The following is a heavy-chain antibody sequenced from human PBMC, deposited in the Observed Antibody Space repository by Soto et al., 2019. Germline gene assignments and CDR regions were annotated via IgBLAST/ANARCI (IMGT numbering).Heavy chain of an antibody. CDR3: ARHIPSSSRPTKPPRGYFDY. D-gene: IGHD6-6*01. CDR1: GGSISSSSYY. CDR2: IYYSGST. Sequence: SETLSLTCTVSGGSISSSSYYWGWIRQPPGKGLEWIGSIYYSGSTYYNPSLKSRVTISVDTSKNQFSLKLSSVTAADTAVHYCARHIPSSSRPTKPPRGYFDYWGQGTLVTVSS. J-gene: IGHJ4*02. V-gene: IGHV4-39*01.